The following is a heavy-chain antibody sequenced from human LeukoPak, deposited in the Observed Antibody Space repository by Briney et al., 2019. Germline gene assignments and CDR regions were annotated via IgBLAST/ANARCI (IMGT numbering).Heavy chain of an antibody. D-gene: IGHD3-10*02. CDR2: IFSGSTI. CDR3: AKGVFGELLSLFDC. J-gene: IGHJ5*01. Sequence: GGSLRLSCAASGFTFSDYYMSWIRQAPGKGLEWVSCIFSGSTIYYADSVKGRFTISRDNAKNSLFLQMNSLRAEDTAVYYCAKGVFGELLSLFDCWGQGTLVTVSS. CDR1: GFTFSDYY. V-gene: IGHV3-11*01.